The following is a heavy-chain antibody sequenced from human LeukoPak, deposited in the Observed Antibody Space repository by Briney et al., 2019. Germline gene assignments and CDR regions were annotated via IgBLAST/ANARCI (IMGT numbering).Heavy chain of an antibody. V-gene: IGHV3-9*01. D-gene: IGHD4-23*01. J-gene: IGHJ4*02. CDR3: AKDMGPDTVGYFDY. CDR2: TSWNSGSI. Sequence: PGRSLRLSCAASGFTFDDYAMHWVRQAPGKGLEWVSGTSWNSGSIGYADSVKGRFTISRDNAKNSLYLQMNSLRAEDTALYYCAKDMGPDTVGYFDYWGQGTLVTVSS. CDR1: GFTFDDYA.